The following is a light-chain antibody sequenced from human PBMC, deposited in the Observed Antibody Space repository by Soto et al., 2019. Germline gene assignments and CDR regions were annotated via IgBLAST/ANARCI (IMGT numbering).Light chain of an antibody. J-gene: IGLJ1*01. V-gene: IGLV2-23*02. CDR2: EVT. CDR1: SSDVGSYNL. Sequence: QSALTQPASGSGSPGQSITISCAGTSSDVGSYNLVSWYQQHPGRAPKLRIYEVTKRPSGVSNRFSGSKSGNTASLTISGLQAEDGADYYCCSYAGSSTGVFGTGTKLTVL. CDR3: CSYAGSSTGV.